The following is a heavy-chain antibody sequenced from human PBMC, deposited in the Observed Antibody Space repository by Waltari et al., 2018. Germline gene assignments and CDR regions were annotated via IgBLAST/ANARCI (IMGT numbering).Heavy chain of an antibody. CDR1: RVSITRNRHY. Sequence: QLQLQESAPGLVKPSEPLSLTCSVSRVSITRNRHYWGWIRQPPGQGPEWLATMSYSGTTYSSPSLNSRLTISRDTSKNQLSLKLGSVTAADTAVYYCATYIGASVGTAAFDVWGQGTMVSVSS. CDR3: ATYIGASVGTAAFDV. CDR2: MSYSGTT. D-gene: IGHD5-12*01. V-gene: IGHV4-39*01. J-gene: IGHJ3*01.